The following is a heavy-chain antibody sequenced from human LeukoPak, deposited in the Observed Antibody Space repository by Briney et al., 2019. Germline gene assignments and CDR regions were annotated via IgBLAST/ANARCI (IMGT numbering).Heavy chain of an antibody. V-gene: IGHV3-48*03. CDR3: ARQAGWMIVNPLDY. Sequence: PGGSLTLSCAASGCTFSSYEMTWVRQAPGKGLEWVSYISSSGSTMYYADSVKGRFTSSRDNAKNSMYLQVNSLRSEDTAVYYCARQAGWMIVNPLDYWGQGTLVTVSS. J-gene: IGHJ4*02. CDR2: ISSSGSTM. D-gene: IGHD2-21*01. CDR1: GCTFSSYE.